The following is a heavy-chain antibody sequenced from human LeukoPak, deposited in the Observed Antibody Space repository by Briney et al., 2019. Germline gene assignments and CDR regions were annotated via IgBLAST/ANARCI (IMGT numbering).Heavy chain of an antibody. CDR3: ARDYADHGTSIDY. J-gene: IGHJ4*02. CDR2: IYHSGTA. V-gene: IGHV4-38-2*02. Sequence: SETLSLTCTVSGSSIGSGSYWAWIRQLPGKRLEWIGNIYHSGTAYYNLSLKSRVTISVDKSKNQFSLQLTSVTAADTAVYFCARDYADHGTSIDYWGQGTLVTVSS. CDR1: GSSIGSGSY. D-gene: IGHD1-1*01.